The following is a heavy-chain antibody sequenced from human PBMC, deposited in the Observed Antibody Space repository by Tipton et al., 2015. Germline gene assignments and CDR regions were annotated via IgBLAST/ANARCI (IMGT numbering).Heavy chain of an antibody. CDR3: ARDLAAETTDAFDI. V-gene: IGHV1-18*01. Sequence: QLVQSGVEVKKPGASVKVSCKASDYSFTTFGIAWVRQAPGQGPEWMGWISGYNGNTNYAPKVQGRVTMTTDASTNTVYMELRSLRFDDTAVYYCARDLAAETTDAFDIWGQGTIVTVSS. D-gene: IGHD6-13*01. J-gene: IGHJ3*02. CDR1: DYSFTTFG. CDR2: ISGYNGNT.